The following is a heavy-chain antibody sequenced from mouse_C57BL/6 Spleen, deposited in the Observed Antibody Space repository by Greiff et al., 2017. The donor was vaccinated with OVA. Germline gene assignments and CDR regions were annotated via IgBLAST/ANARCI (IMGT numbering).Heavy chain of an antibody. CDR3: AGYSNSWFAY. Sequence: EVKLVESGGGLVKPGGSLKLSCAASGFTFSDYGMHWVRQAPEQGLEWVAYISSGSSTIYYADTVKGRFTISRDNAKNTLFLQMTSLGSEDTAMYYCAGYSNSWFAYWGQGTLVTVSA. CDR1: GFTFSDYG. V-gene: IGHV5-17*01. CDR2: ISSGSSTI. J-gene: IGHJ3*01. D-gene: IGHD2-5*01.